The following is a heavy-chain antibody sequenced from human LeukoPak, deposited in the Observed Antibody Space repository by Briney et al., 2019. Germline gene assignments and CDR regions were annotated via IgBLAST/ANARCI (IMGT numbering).Heavy chain of an antibody. CDR1: GFTFSSYG. V-gene: IGHV3-23*01. CDR2: ISGSGGST. CDR3: AKEGESYYDTGFDP. D-gene: IGHD3-22*01. Sequence: GGSLRLSCAASGFTFSSYGMSWVRQAPGKGLEWVSAISGSGGSTYYADSVKGRFTISRDNSENTLYLQMNSLRAEDTAVYYCAKEGESYYDTGFDPWGQGTLVTVSS. J-gene: IGHJ5*02.